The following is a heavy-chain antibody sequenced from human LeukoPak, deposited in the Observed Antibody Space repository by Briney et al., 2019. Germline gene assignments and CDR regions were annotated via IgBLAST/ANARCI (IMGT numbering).Heavy chain of an antibody. D-gene: IGHD6-19*01. V-gene: IGHV3-23*01. Sequence: GGSLRLSCAVSGFSFSSFGMSWVRQAPGKGLEWISAISVDGETTWYADSVKGRFFISRDKSQNTLLLQLSSLRAEDTAVYYCAQGYSSGWFPYWGQGSLVSDSS. J-gene: IGHJ4*02. CDR3: AQGYSSGWFPY. CDR1: GFSFSSFG. CDR2: ISVDGETT.